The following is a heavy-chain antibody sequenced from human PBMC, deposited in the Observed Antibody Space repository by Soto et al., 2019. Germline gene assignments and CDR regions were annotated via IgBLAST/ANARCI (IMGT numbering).Heavy chain of an antibody. CDR2: IYSGGST. Sequence: EVQLVESGGGLVQPGGSLRLSCAASGFTVSSNYMSWVRQAPGKGLEWVSVIYSGGSTYYADSVKVRFTISRDNSKNTLYLQMNSLRAEDTAVYYCARDATYCSGGSCYRVFDYWGQGTLVTVSS. CDR3: ARDATYCSGGSCYRVFDY. D-gene: IGHD2-15*01. V-gene: IGHV3-66*01. J-gene: IGHJ4*02. CDR1: GFTVSSNY.